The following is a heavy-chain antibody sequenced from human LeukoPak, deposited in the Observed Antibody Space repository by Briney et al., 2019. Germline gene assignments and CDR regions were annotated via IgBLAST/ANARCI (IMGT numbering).Heavy chain of an antibody. CDR2: ISYDGSNK. V-gene: IGHV3-30-3*01. CDR3: ARVGTPRGYDFWSGYSSYYYYYGMDV. J-gene: IGHJ6*02. CDR1: GFTFSSYW. D-gene: IGHD3-3*01. Sequence: GGSLRLSCAASGFTFSSYWMSWVRQAPGKGLEWVAVISYDGSNKYYADSVKGRFTISRDNSKNTLYLQMNSLRAEDTAVYYCARVGTPRGYDFWSGYSSYYYYYGMDVWGQGTTVTVSS.